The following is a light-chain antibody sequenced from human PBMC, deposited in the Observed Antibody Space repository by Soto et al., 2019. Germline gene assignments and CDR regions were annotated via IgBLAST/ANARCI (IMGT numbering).Light chain of an antibody. CDR1: SSDVGGYNY. Sequence: QSALTPPRSVSGSPGQSVTISCTGTSSDVGGYNYVSWYQQHPGKAPKLMIYDVSKRPSGVPDRFSGSKSGNTASLTISGLQAEDEAYYYCCSYAGSYTRVFGGGTQLTVL. CDR2: DVS. CDR3: CSYAGSYTRV. V-gene: IGLV2-11*01. J-gene: IGLJ3*02.